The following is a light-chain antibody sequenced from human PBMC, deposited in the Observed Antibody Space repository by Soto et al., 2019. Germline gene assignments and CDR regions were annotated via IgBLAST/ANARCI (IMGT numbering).Light chain of an antibody. J-gene: IGKJ4*01. Sequence: EVVLTQSPGTLSLSPGERVTLSCRASQTVTGSNLAWYQQRPGQAPRLLIYGASSRATGIPDRFSGSGSGTDFTFSISRLEPEDFAVYYCQQYGGSPPLTFGGGTKVEIK. V-gene: IGKV3-20*01. CDR2: GAS. CDR1: QTVTGSN. CDR3: QQYGGSPPLT.